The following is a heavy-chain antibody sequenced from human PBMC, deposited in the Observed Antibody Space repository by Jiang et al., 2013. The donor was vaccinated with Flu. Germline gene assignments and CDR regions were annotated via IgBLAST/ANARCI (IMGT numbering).Heavy chain of an antibody. CDR3: ARDGSGWYPGDY. Sequence: ESGGGVVQPGRSLRLSCAASGFTFSRFAMHWVRQAPGKGLEWVGIILHDGIKNYYADSVKGRFTFSRDNSKNTVYLQVNSVRAEDTAVYFCARDGSGWYPGDYWGQGTLVTVSS. J-gene: IGHJ4*02. CDR2: ILHDGIKN. D-gene: IGHD6-19*01. CDR1: GFTFSRFA. V-gene: IGHV3-30-3*01.